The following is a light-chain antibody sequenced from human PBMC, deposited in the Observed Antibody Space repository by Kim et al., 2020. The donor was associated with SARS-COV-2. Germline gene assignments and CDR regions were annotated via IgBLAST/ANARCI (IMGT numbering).Light chain of an antibody. V-gene: IGKV3-15*01. CDR3: QQYNNWLLYT. Sequence: PGERATRSCRASQSVSSNLAWYQQKPGQAPRLLIYGASTRATGIPARFSGSGSGTEFTLTISSLQSEDFAVYYCQQYNNWLLYTFGQGTKLEI. CDR2: GAS. CDR1: QSVSSN. J-gene: IGKJ2*01.